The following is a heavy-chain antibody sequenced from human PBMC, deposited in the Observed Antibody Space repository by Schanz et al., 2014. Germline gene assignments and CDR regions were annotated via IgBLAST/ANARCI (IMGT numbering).Heavy chain of an antibody. CDR1: GFAFSVYG. CDR2: ISGSGGST. V-gene: IGHV3-NL1*01. D-gene: IGHD1-1*01. CDR3: ARGTDWNLHY. Sequence: QVQMVESGGGVVQPGRSLRLSCAASGFAFSVYGMHWVRQAPGKGLEWVSAISGSGGSTYYADSVKGRFTVSRDSGQNSLYLQMNSLRAGDTAVYYCARGTDWNLHYWGQGALVTVSS. J-gene: IGHJ4*02.